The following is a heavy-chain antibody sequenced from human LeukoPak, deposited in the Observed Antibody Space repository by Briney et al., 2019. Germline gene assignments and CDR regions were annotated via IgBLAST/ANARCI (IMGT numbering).Heavy chain of an antibody. CDR3: ARGYDSSGWYYFDY. D-gene: IGHD6-19*01. CDR2: TYTSGST. V-gene: IGHV4-4*07. Sequence: SETLSLTCTVSGGSISSYYWSWIRQPAGKGLEWIGRTYTSGSTNYNPSLKSRVTMSVDTSKSQFSLKLSSVTAADTAVYYCARGYDSSGWYYFDYWGQGTLVTVSS. CDR1: GGSISSYY. J-gene: IGHJ4*02.